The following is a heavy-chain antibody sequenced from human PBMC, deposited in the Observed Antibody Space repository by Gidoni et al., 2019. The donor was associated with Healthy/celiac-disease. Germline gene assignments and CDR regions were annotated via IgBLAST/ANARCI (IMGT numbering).Heavy chain of an antibody. Sequence: QLQLQESGPGLVKPSETLSLTGTVSGGSISSSSYYWGWIRQPPGKGLECVGSIYYSGSTYYNPYLKSLVTISVDTSKNQFSLKLSSVTAADTAVYYCARDGLRGYYYGMDVWGQGTTVTVSS. CDR3: ARDGLRGYYYGMDV. CDR1: GGSISSSSYY. D-gene: IGHD3-10*01. V-gene: IGHV4-39*07. J-gene: IGHJ6*02. CDR2: IYYSGST.